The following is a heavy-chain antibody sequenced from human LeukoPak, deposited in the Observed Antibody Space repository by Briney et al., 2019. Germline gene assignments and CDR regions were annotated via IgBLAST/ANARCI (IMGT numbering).Heavy chain of an antibody. CDR2: INSDGSST. V-gene: IGHV3-74*01. CDR3: ARDQDDSSGSFWFDP. Sequence: GGSLRLSCAASGFTFSSYWMHWVRQAPGKGLVWVSRINSDGSSTSYADSVKGRFTISRDNAKNTLYLQMNSLRAEDTAVYYCARDQDDSSGSFWFDPWGQGTLVTVSS. J-gene: IGHJ5*02. D-gene: IGHD3-22*01. CDR1: GFTFSSYW.